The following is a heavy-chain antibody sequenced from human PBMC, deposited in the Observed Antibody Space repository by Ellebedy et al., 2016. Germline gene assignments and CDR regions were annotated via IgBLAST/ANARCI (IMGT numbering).Heavy chain of an antibody. CDR3: AKDRGYNAGFMDV. V-gene: IGHV3-74*03. CDR1: GFTFDGYW. CDR2: IDNDGSFT. Sequence: GESLKISXAASGFTFDGYWMQWVRQAPGKGLVWVSRIDNDGSFTTYADSVKGRFTISRDNAKNTLYLQVNSLGAEDTAVYYCAKDRGYNAGFMDVWGEGTTVTVS. D-gene: IGHD5-24*01. J-gene: IGHJ6*03.